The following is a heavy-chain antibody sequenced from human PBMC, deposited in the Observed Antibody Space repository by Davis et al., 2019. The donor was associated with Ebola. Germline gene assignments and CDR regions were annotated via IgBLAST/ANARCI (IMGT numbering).Heavy chain of an antibody. J-gene: IGHJ6*02. CDR2: IWYDGSNK. V-gene: IGHV3-33*01. D-gene: IGHD3-3*01. CDR1: GFTFSSYG. CDR3: ARVRAWSKTYYYGMDV. Sequence: GESLKISCAASGFTFSSYGMHWVRQAPGKGLEWVAVIWYDGSNKYYADSVKGRFTISRDNSKNTLYLQMNSLRAEDTAVYYCARVRAWSKTYYYGMDVWGQGTTVTVSS.